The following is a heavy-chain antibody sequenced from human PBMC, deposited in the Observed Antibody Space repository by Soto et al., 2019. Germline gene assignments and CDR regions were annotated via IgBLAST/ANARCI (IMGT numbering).Heavy chain of an antibody. V-gene: IGHV1-8*01. CDR2: INPNSGNI. J-gene: IGHJ4*02. CDR1: GDTFTTYD. Sequence: GASVKVSCKASGDTFTTYDVNWVRQGTGHGLEWMGWINPNSGNIGYAQRFQGRVTMTRDTAIRTAYMEVSSLRSDDTAVYYCARGRASGSYYLLDYWGQGTLVTVSS. D-gene: IGHD3-10*01. CDR3: ARGRASGSYYLLDY.